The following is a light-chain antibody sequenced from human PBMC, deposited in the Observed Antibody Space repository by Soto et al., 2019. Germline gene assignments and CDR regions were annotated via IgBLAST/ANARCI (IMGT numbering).Light chain of an antibody. CDR2: GAS. CDR3: QHYGTSPVT. CDR1: QSVSSSY. V-gene: IGKV3-20*01. J-gene: IGKJ2*01. Sequence: IVLTQSPATLSLSPGERATLSCRARQSVSSSYLAWYQQKPGQAPRLLIYGASSRDTCIPDRFSGSGSGTNVTLTSSILEPEDVAVYYFQHYGTSPVTFGQGTKLEIK.